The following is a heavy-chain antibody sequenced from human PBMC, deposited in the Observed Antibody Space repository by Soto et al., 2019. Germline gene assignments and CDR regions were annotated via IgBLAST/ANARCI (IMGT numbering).Heavy chain of an antibody. CDR3: AKYAERTATLYFDD. CDR1: GFTFSSYA. V-gene: IGHV3-23*01. J-gene: IGHJ4*02. CDR2: ISGSGGST. D-gene: IGHD1-1*01. Sequence: EVQLLESGGGLVQPGGSLRLSCAASGFTFSSYAMSWVRQAPGKGLEWVSAISGSGGSTYYASSVKGRFTVSRDNSKNALYLQMISVRTYVAVGYYWAKYAERTATLYFDDWGQGALVSVSS.